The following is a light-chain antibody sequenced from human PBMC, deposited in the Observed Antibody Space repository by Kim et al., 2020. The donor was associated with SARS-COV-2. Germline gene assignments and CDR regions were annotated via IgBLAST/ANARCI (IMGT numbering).Light chain of an antibody. Sequence: SASLGDRVTITCRASQNINTWLAWYQQKPGKAPKVLIYKASSLESGVPSRFSGSGSGTEFTLTISSLQPNDFATYYCQQYNSYWTFGQGTKVDIK. CDR1: QNINTW. J-gene: IGKJ1*01. V-gene: IGKV1-5*03. CDR2: KAS. CDR3: QQYNSYWT.